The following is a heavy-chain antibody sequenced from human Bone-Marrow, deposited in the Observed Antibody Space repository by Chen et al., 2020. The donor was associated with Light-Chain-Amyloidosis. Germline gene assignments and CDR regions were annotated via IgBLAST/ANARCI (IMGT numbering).Heavy chain of an antibody. D-gene: IGHD2-8*01. CDR2: VYYGGIT. V-gene: IGHV4-39*01. J-gene: IGHJ5*02. CDR3: ARNCTSEIRGGWFDP. Sequence: QLQLQEAGPGLVKPSETLSLTCTISGGSITSSGYYWGWFRQPPGKGLELVATVYYGGITYYNRALKNRVLISVDTSRNQFSLKLASVTASDTAVYFWARNCTSEIRGGWFDPWGPGTLVTGSS. CDR1: GGSITSSGYY.